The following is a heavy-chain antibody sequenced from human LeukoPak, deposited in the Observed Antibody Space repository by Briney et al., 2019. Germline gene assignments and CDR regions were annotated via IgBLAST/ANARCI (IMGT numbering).Heavy chain of an antibody. CDR2: KKQDGSEK. V-gene: IGHV3-7*01. Sequence: GGSLRPSRAASVFTHSSYWMSGVRQPPGKGRAGVANKKQDGSEKYYVDSVKGRFTISRDNAKNSLYLQMNSLRAEDTAVYYCARDRDDFWSGYYYMDVWGKGTTVTVSS. CDR3: ARDRDDFWSGYYYMDV. D-gene: IGHD3-3*01. CDR1: VFTHSSYW. J-gene: IGHJ6*03.